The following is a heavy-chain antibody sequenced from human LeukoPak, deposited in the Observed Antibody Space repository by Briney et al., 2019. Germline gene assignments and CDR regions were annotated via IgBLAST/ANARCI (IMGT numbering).Heavy chain of an antibody. J-gene: IGHJ4*02. CDR1: GGSISSSSYY. Sequence: SETLSLTCTVSGGSISSSSYYWSWIRQPAGKGLEWIGRIYTSGSTNYNPSLKSRVTMSVDTSKNQFSLKLSSVTAADTAVYYCASGAGGWLQFDYWGQGTLVTVSS. CDR3: ASGAGGWLQFDY. V-gene: IGHV4-61*02. CDR2: IYTSGST. D-gene: IGHD5-24*01.